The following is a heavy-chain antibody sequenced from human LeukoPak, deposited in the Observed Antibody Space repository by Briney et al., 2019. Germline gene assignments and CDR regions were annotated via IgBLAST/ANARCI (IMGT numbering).Heavy chain of an antibody. CDR2: IYYSGST. CDR1: GGSISSYY. Sequence: PSETLSLTCTVSGGSISSYYRSWIRQPPGKGLEWIGYIYYSGSTNYNPSLKSRVTISVDTSKNQFSLKLSSVTAADTAVYYCARRPGYCSGGSCYRGYYYYYMDVWGKGTTVTISS. CDR3: ARRPGYCSGGSCYRGYYYYYMDV. V-gene: IGHV4-59*12. J-gene: IGHJ6*03. D-gene: IGHD2-15*01.